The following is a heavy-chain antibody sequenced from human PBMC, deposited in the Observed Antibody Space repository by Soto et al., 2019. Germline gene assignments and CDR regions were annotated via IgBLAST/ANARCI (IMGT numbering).Heavy chain of an antibody. CDR1: GGTFNTYT. CDR3: AITYCCDNSCPRDFDF. D-gene: IGHD3-22*01. J-gene: IGHJ4*02. V-gene: IGHV1-69*02. CDR2: FIPIIDMA. Sequence: QVQVVQSGAEVKKPESSVKVSCKPSGGTFNTYTVNWVRLAPGHGLEWMGRFIPIIDMANYAQKFQDRVTITADRTTFTAYMELNSLTSDDTAVYYCAITYCCDNSCPRDFDFWGPGTRVTVSS.